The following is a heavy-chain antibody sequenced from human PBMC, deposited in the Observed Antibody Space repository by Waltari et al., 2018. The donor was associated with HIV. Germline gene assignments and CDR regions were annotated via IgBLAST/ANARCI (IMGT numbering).Heavy chain of an antibody. V-gene: IGHV3-30*04. D-gene: IGHD1-1*01. Sequence: QVQLVESGGGVVQPGRSLRLSCVGSGFAFNSYAVNWVRQAPGEGREWVSLIPDDGRNIHYADSVRVRFTISRDNSKNTVYLQMNGLRPEDTAVYYCARGYNWNIRTPGFCDYWGQGTLVTVSS. J-gene: IGHJ4*02. CDR2: IPDDGRNI. CDR1: GFAFNSYA. CDR3: ARGYNWNIRTPGFCDY.